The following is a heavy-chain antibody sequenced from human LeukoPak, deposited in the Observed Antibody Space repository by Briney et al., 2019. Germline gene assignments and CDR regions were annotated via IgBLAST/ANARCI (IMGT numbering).Heavy chain of an antibody. CDR2: ISAYNGNT. J-gene: IGHJ4*02. Sequence: AAVKVSCKASGYTFTSYGISWVRQAPGQGLEWMGWISAYNGNTNYAQKLQGRVTMTTDTSTSTAYMELRSLRSDGTAVYYCGRDRSSGYYDILTGWSPLDYWGQGTLVTVSS. CDR1: GYTFTSYG. CDR3: GRDRSSGYYDILTGWSPLDY. D-gene: IGHD3-9*01. V-gene: IGHV1-18*01.